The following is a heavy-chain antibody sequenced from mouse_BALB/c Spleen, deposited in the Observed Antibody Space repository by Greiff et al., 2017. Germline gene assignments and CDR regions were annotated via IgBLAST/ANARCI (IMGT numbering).Heavy chain of an antibody. Sequence: QVQLQQSGAELVRPGTSVKISCKASGYTFTNYWPGWVKQRPGHGLEWIGDIYPGGGYTNYNEKFKGKATLTADTSSSTAYMQLSSLTSEDSAVYFCARRGNYEDYFDYWGQGTTLTVSS. CDR1: GYTFTNYW. CDR2: IYPGGGYT. V-gene: IGHV1-63*02. CDR3: ARRGNYEDYFDY. J-gene: IGHJ2*01. D-gene: IGHD2-1*01.